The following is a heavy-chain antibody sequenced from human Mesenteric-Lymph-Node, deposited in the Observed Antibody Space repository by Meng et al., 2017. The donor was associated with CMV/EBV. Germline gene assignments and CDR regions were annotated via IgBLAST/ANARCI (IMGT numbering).Heavy chain of an antibody. D-gene: IGHD5-12*01. CDR2: IVVGSGNT. CDR3: ARERGVKVVATITHDLIFDY. Sequence: SVKVSCKASGFTFTSSAVQWVRQARGQRLEWIGWIVVGSGNTNYAQKFQERVTITRDMSTSTAYMELSSLRSEDTAVYYCARERGVKVVATITHDLIFDYWGQGTTVTVSS. CDR1: GFTFTSSA. J-gene: IGHJ4*02. V-gene: IGHV1-58*01.